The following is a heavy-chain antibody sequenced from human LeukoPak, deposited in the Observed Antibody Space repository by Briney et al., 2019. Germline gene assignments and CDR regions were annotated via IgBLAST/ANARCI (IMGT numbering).Heavy chain of an antibody. CDR1: GFTFSSYA. Sequence: PGGSLRLSCAASGFTFSSYAMHWVRQAPGKGLEWVAIISHDGSKKYYADSVKGRFTISRDNSKNTVYVQMNSLRGDDTALYFRAKDGILRGSGSYLDYWGQGTLVTVSS. CDR2: ISHDGSKK. CDR3: AKDGILRGSGSYLDY. J-gene: IGHJ4*02. D-gene: IGHD3-10*01. V-gene: IGHV3-30*04.